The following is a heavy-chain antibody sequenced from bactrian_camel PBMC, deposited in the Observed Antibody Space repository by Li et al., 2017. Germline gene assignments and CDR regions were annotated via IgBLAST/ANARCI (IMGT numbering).Heavy chain of an antibody. J-gene: IGHJ4*01. CDR1: GYTYSTYS. CDR3: AAKSRCSMRFDWRGRRTAFDY. D-gene: IGHD1*01. Sequence: HVQLVESGGGSVQAGGSLRLSCAASGYTYSTYSMGWFRQAPGKAREGVATVESDGTTTYAGSVKGRFTIRRDNGQTTVYLQMTSLEPGDSGMYYCAAKSRCSMRFDWRGRRTAFDYWGQGTQVTVS. CDR2: VESDGTT. V-gene: IGHV3S53*01.